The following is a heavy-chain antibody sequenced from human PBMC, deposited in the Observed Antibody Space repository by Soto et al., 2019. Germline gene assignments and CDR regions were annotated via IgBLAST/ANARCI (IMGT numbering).Heavy chain of an antibody. J-gene: IGHJ5*02. CDR1: GYTFTSYG. Sequence: ASVKVSCKASGYTFTSYGITWVRQAPGQGLEWMGWISAYNGNTNYAQKLQGRVTMTTDTSTSTAYMELRSLRSDDTAVYYCARALSPRMITIYGVVTLDPWGQGTLVTVSS. CDR3: ARALSPRMITIYGVVTLDP. D-gene: IGHD3-3*01. CDR2: ISAYNGNT. V-gene: IGHV1-18*04.